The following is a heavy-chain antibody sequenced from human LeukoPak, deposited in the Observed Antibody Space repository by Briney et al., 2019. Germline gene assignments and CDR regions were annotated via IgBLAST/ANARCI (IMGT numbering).Heavy chain of an antibody. J-gene: IGHJ6*02. CDR3: ARDSLTGYPTYYYGMDV. D-gene: IGHD3-9*01. V-gene: IGHV4-4*07. CDR1: GGSISSYY. Sequence: SETLSLTCTVSGGSISSYYWSWIRQPAGKGLEWIGRIYTSGSTNYNPSLKSRVTMSVDTSKNQFSLKLSSVTAADTAVYYCARDSLTGYPTYYYGMDVWGQGTTVTVSS. CDR2: IYTSGST.